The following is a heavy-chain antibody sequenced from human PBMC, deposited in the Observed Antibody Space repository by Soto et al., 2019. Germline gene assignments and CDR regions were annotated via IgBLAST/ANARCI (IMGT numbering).Heavy chain of an antibody. V-gene: IGHV1-69*06. CDR3: SRAHCGAAGCPCHRDY. CDR2: IIPIFGTA. J-gene: IGHJ4*02. D-gene: IGHD6-13*01. CDR1: GGTFSSYA. Sequence: GASVKVSCKASGGTFSSYAISWVRQAPGQGLEWMGGIIPIFGTANYAQKFQGRVTITADKSTSTAYMELSSLRSEDTAVYYCSRAHCGAAGCPCHRDYLGRVTLVTVAS.